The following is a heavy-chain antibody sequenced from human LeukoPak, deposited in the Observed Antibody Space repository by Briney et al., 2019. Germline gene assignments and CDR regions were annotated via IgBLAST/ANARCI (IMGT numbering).Heavy chain of an antibody. CDR1: GGSISSSSYY. CDR2: IYYSGST. CDR3: ARHWRAVADKKRGGWFDP. J-gene: IGHJ5*02. Sequence: ASETLSLTCTVSGGSISSSSYYWGWIRQPPGKGLEWIGSIYYSGSTYYNPSLKSRVTISVDTSKNQFSLKLSSVTAADTAVYYCARHWRAVADKKRGGWFDPWGQGTLVTVSS. V-gene: IGHV4-39*01. D-gene: IGHD6-19*01.